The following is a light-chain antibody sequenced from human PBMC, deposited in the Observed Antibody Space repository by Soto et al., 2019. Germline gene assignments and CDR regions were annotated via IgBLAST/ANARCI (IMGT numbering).Light chain of an antibody. CDR1: EAVRRN. V-gene: IGKV3-15*01. CDR3: QQSDNWWT. Sequence: NQFHDTASVSPGESAPPLCRASEAVRRNLAWYQQKPGQTPRLLIHGASTRVTGLPARFTGSGSGTEFTLTINSLQPDDFGVYLCQQSDNWWTFGYGTKVDIK. CDR2: GAS. J-gene: IGKJ1*01.